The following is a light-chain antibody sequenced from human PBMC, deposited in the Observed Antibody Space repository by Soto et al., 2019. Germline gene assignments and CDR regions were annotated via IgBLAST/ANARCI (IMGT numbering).Light chain of an antibody. CDR1: SSDVGGYNY. V-gene: IGLV2-14*01. J-gene: IGLJ3*02. Sequence: QSVLTQPASVSGSPGQSITISCTGTSSDVGGYNYVSWYQQHPGKAPKLMIYEVSNRPSGVSNRFSGSKSGNTASLTISGLQAEDEADYYCCSYAGSSLWVFGGGTQLTVL. CDR3: CSYAGSSLWV. CDR2: EVS.